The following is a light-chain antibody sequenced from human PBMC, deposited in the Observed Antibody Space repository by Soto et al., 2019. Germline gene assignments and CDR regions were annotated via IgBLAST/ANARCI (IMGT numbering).Light chain of an antibody. CDR2: GVS. CDR1: SSDIGVYNY. V-gene: IGLV2-14*01. CDR3: TSYTSSSTLRV. J-gene: IGLJ3*02. Sequence: QSVLTQSASVSGSPGQSITISCTGTSSDIGVYNYVSWYQQHPGKAPKLMIYGVSNRPSGVSNRFSGSKSGNTASLTISGLQAEDEADYYCTSYTSSSTLRVFGGGTKLTVL.